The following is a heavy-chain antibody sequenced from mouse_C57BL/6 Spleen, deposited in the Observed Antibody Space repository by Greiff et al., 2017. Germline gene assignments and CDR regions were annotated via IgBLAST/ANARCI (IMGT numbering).Heavy chain of an antibody. CDR2: IYPSDSET. CDR3: ARSKMGRRAMDY. CDR1: GYTFPSYW. V-gene: IGHV1-61*01. Sequence: QVQLQQPGAELVRPGSSVKLSCKASGYTFPSYWMAWVKQRPGPGLEWIGNIYPSDSETPYNQKFNDKATLPVDKSSSTAYMQLSSLTTEDSAVYYGARSKMGRRAMDYWGQGTSVTVSS. D-gene: IGHD4-1*01. J-gene: IGHJ4*01.